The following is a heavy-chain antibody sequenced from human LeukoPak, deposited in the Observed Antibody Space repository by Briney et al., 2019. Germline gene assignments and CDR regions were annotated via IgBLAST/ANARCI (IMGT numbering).Heavy chain of an antibody. Sequence: AASVKVSCKASGYTFTGYYMHWVRQAPGQGLEWTGWINPNSGGTNYAQKFQGRVTMTRDTSISTAYMELSRLRSDDTAVYYCARDWVIEVLGMDVWGQGTTVTVSS. CDR1: GYTFTGYY. J-gene: IGHJ6*02. D-gene: IGHD2-21*01. V-gene: IGHV1-2*02. CDR3: ARDWVIEVLGMDV. CDR2: INPNSGGT.